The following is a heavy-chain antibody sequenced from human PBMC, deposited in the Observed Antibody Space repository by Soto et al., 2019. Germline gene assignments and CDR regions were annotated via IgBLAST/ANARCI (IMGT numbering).Heavy chain of an antibody. D-gene: IGHD5-12*01. CDR2: MNPNTGDT. CDR3: ARGDGYIFVY. Sequence: QVQLVQSGAEVKKPGASVKVSCKASGYTFISYDINWVRQATGQGLEWMGWMNPNTGDTGYAQKFQGRVTMTRNTSINTANLELSSMRSDDTAVYFCARGDGYIFVYCGQGTLVTVSS. V-gene: IGHV1-8*01. CDR1: GYTFISYD. J-gene: IGHJ4*02.